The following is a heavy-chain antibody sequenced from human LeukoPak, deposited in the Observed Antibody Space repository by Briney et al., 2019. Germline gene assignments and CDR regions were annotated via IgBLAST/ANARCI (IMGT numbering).Heavy chain of an antibody. J-gene: IGHJ5*02. Sequence: SGGSLRLACAASGFTFSSSAMSWVRQAPGKGLEWVSSVGSNGGGTYHADSVRGRFTVSRDNSKNTLYLQMNSLRDEDTAIYYCARVTVGATSRLDTWGQGTLVTVSS. CDR3: ARVTVGATSRLDT. V-gene: IGHV3-23*01. CDR2: VGSNGGGT. CDR1: GFTFSSSA. D-gene: IGHD1-26*01.